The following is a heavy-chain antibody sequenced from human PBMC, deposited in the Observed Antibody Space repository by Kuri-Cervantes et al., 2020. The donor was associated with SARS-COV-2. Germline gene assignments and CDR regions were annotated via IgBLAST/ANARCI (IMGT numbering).Heavy chain of an antibody. D-gene: IGHD5-18*01. CDR3: ASCTAMVPVNYYYMDV. Sequence: SETLSLTCTVSGGSISSYYWSWIRQPPGKGLGWIGYIYYSGSTNYNPSLKSRVTISVDTSKNQFSLKLSSVTAADTAVYYCASCTAMVPVNYYYMDVWGKGTTVTVSS. CDR2: IYYSGST. CDR1: GGSISSYY. J-gene: IGHJ6*03. V-gene: IGHV4-59*08.